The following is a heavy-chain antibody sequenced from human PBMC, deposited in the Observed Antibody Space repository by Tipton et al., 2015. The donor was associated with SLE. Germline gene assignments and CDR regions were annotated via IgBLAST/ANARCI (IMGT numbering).Heavy chain of an antibody. V-gene: IGHV4-34*01. CDR1: GGSFSGYY. CDR2: INHSGST. Sequence: TLSLTCAVYGGSFSGYYWSWIRQPAGKGLEWIGGINHSGSTKYSPSLKSRVTISVDTSKNQFSLKLRSVTAADTAVYYCARLFVGSKLGYFDYWGQGTLVTVSS. D-gene: IGHD3-10*02. CDR3: ARLFVGSKLGYFDY. J-gene: IGHJ4*02.